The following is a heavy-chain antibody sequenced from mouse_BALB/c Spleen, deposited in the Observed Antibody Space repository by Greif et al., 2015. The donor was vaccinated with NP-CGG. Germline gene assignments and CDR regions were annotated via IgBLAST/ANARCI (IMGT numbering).Heavy chain of an antibody. V-gene: IGHV1S81*02. J-gene: IGHJ2*01. CDR2: INPSNGGT. CDR3: TRPGWVHFDY. Sequence: QVHVKQSGAELVKPGASVKLSCKASGYTFTSYYMYWVKQRPGQGLEWIGGINPSNGGTNFNEKFKSKATLTVDKSSSTAYMQLSSLTSEDSAVYYCTRPGWVHFDYWGQGTTLTVSS. CDR1: GYTFTSYY.